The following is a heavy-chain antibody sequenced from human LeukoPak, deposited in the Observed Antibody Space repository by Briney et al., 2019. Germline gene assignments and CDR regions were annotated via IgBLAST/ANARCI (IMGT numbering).Heavy chain of an antibody. D-gene: IGHD2-2*01. CDR1: GFTFSSYA. CDR3: AKGRLSAVVVPAASEGYSDY. J-gene: IGHJ4*02. CDR2: ISGSGGST. Sequence: PGGSLRLSCAASGFTFSSYAMSWVRQAPGKGLEWVSAISGSGGSTYYADSVKGRFTISRDNSKNTLYLQMNSLRAEDTAVYYCAKGRLSAVVVPAASEGYSDYWGQGTLVTVSS. V-gene: IGHV3-23*01.